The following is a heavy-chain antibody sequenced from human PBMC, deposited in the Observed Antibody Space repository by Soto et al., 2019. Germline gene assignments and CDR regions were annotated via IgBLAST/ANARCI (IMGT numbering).Heavy chain of an antibody. CDR3: AKGLGSESYAATDY. D-gene: IGHD1-26*01. V-gene: IGHV3-23*01. J-gene: IGHJ4*02. Sequence: EVQLLESGGGLVQPGGSLRLSCAASGFTFSSYAMSWVRQAPGKGLEWVSAISGSGDTTYYADSVKGRFTISRDNSKNTLFLQMNSLRAEDTAVYYCAKGLGSESYAATDYWGQGTLVTVSS. CDR2: ISGSGDTT. CDR1: GFTFSSYA.